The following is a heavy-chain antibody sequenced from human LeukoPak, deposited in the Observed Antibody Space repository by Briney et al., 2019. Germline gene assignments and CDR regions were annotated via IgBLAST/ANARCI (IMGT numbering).Heavy chain of an antibody. CDR3: ATAPRDGLQSPFFDY. CDR2: IYYSGST. J-gene: IGHJ4*02. CDR1: GGSISSSSYY. D-gene: IGHD5-24*01. Sequence: PSQTLSLTCTVSGGSISSSSYYWGWIRQPPGKGLEWIGSIYYSGSTYYNPSLKSRVTISVDTSKNQFSLKLSSVTAADTAVYYCATAPRDGLQSPFFDYWGQGTLVTVSS. V-gene: IGHV4-39*07.